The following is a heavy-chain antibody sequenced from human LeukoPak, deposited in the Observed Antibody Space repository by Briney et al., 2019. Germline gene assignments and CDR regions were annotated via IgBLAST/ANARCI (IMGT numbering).Heavy chain of an antibody. J-gene: IGHJ4*02. Sequence: GGSLILSCAAACFTFSDYAMSLVHRAPGKGLQWVSSISGRGRGTYSADSVKGRFTVSSDNSSNALYLQINSLRVEATAEYYCAKERDDSSTVFDSWGQGTLVTVSS. CDR1: CFTFSDYA. V-gene: IGHV3-23*01. CDR2: ISGRGRGT. D-gene: IGHD4-17*01. CDR3: AKERDDSSTVFDS.